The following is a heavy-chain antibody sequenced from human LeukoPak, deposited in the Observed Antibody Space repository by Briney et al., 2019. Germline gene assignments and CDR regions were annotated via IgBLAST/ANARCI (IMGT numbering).Heavy chain of an antibody. V-gene: IGHV4-59*01. J-gene: IGHJ5*02. Sequence: SETLSLTYTVSGGSISSYYWSWIRQPPGKGLEWIGYIYYSGSTNYNPSLKSRVTISVDTSKNQFSLKLSSVTAADTAVYYCARDPYRGWFDPWGQGTLVTVSS. CDR2: IYYSGST. CDR3: ARDPYRGWFDP. CDR1: GGSISSYY. D-gene: IGHD5-18*01.